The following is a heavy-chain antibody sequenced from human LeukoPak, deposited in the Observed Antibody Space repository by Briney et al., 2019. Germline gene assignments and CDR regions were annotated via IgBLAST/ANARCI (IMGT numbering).Heavy chain of an antibody. V-gene: IGHV1-69*05. CDR1: GGTFSSYA. CDR2: IIPICWTT. J-gene: IGHJ5*02. D-gene: IGHD3-3*01. Sequence: SVKVFCKASGGTFSSYAISWVRQAPGQGLEWMVRIIPICWTTNYAQNFEGRATITTEESTTTAYMELSSLRSEDTAVYYCARYEGPWGQGNLVTVSS. CDR3: ARYEGP.